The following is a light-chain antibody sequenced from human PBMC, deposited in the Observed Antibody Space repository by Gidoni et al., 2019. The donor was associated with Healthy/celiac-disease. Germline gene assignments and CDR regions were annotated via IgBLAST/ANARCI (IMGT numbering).Light chain of an antibody. CDR2: AAS. J-gene: IGKJ2*01. CDR1: QSISSY. CDR3: QQSYSTMYT. V-gene: IGKV1-39*01. Sequence: PSSLSASVGDRVTITCRASQSISSYLNWYQQKPGKAPKLLIYAASSLQSGVPSRFSGSGSGTDFTLTISSLQPEDFATYYCQQSYSTMYTFGQGTKLEIK.